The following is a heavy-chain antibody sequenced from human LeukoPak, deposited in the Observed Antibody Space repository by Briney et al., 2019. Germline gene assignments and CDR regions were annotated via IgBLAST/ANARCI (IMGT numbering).Heavy chain of an antibody. J-gene: IGHJ4*02. CDR2: ISYDGSNK. Sequence: GGSLRLSCAASGFTFSSYAMHWVRRAPGKGLEWVAVISYDGSNKYYADSVEGRFTISRDNSKNTLYLQMNSLRAEDTAVYYCARDPSYCSSTSCYPAFDYWGQGTLVTVSS. CDR1: GFTFSSYA. V-gene: IGHV3-30-3*01. D-gene: IGHD2-2*01. CDR3: ARDPSYCSSTSCYPAFDY.